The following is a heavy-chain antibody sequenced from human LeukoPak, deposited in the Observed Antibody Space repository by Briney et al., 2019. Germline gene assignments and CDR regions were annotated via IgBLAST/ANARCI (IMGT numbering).Heavy chain of an antibody. D-gene: IGHD5-24*01. CDR2: IYSGGST. V-gene: IGHV3-66*01. J-gene: IGHJ3*02. CDR1: GFTVSNSY. Sequence: GGSLTLSCEPSGFTVSNSYMSGVRRAPGRGVEWVSVIYSGGSTDYKDSVKDRFIISRDNSKNTLYLQMNSLRAEHTAVYYCAKEMATMNAFDIWGQGTMVTVSS. CDR3: AKEMATMNAFDI.